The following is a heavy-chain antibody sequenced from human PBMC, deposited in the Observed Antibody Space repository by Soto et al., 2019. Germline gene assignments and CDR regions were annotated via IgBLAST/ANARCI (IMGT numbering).Heavy chain of an antibody. CDR3: ARDSPIGSTFRGYDAIDY. V-gene: IGHV1-69*08. D-gene: IGHD5-12*01. CDR1: GGPFSNDI. J-gene: IGHJ4*02. CDR2: IIPLISTA. Sequence: QVQLVQSGAEVKKPGSSVKVSCKASGGPFSNDIITWVRQAPGQGLEWMGRIIPLISTATYAQKFQGRLTITADRSTGTADMALNSLTSKDTAVYYCARDSPIGSTFRGYDAIDYWGQGTLLTVSS.